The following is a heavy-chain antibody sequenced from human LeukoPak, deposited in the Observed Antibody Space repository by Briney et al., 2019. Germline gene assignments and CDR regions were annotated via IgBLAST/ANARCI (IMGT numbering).Heavy chain of an antibody. CDR2: ISYDGSNK. Sequence: GGSLRLSCAASGFTFSSYAMHWVRQAPGKGLEWVAVISYDGSNKYYADSVKGRFTISRDNSKNTLYLQMNSLRAEDTAVYYCAKDLGLINWYFDLWGRGTLVTVSS. CDR1: GFTFSSYA. V-gene: IGHV3-30-3*01. J-gene: IGHJ2*01. D-gene: IGHD3/OR15-3a*01. CDR3: AKDLGLINWYFDL.